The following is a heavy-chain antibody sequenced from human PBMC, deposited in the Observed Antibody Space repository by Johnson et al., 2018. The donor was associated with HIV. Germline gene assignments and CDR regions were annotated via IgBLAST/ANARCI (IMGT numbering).Heavy chain of an antibody. D-gene: IGHD2-15*01. J-gene: IGHJ3*02. CDR2: ISWNGGTI. CDR1: GFTFDDYA. Sequence: VQLVESGGGLVQPGRSMRLSCAASGFTFDDYAMHWVRQAPGKGLEWVSGISWNGGTIGYADSVKGRFTISRDNAKSSLYLQMDSLRPEDTAFYFCARDQLGSKIEFSFYAFDMWGQGTLVTVSS. CDR3: ARDQLGSKIEFSFYAFDM. V-gene: IGHV3-9*01.